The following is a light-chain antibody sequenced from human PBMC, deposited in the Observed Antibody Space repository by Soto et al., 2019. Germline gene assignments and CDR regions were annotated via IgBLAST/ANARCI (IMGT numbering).Light chain of an antibody. CDR1: SSNIGNNA. CDR2: YDD. Sequence: QSVLTQPPSVSEAPRQRVTISCSGSSSNIGNNAVNWYQQLPGKAPKLLIYYDDLLPSGVSVRFSGSKSGTSASLAISGLQSEDEADYYCAAWDDSLNGYVFGTGTKVT. CDR3: AAWDDSLNGYV. V-gene: IGLV1-36*01. J-gene: IGLJ1*01.